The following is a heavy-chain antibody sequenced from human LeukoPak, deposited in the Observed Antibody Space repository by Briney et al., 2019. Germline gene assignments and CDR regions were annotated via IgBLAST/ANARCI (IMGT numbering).Heavy chain of an antibody. J-gene: IGHJ5*02. V-gene: IGHV1-8*01. CDR2: MNPNSGNT. Sequence: WASVKVSCTASGYTFTSYDMNWVRQATGQGLEWMGWMNPNSGNTGYAQKFQGRVTMTRNTSISTAYMELSSLRSEDTAVYYCARGTYCSGGSCYSNWFDPWGQGTLVTVSS. D-gene: IGHD2-15*01. CDR1: GYTFTSYD. CDR3: ARGTYCSGGSCYSNWFDP.